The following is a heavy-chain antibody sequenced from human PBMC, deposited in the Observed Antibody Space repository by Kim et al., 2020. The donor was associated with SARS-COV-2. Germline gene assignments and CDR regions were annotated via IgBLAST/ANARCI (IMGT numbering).Heavy chain of an antibody. Sequence: GGSLRLSCAASGFTFSSYAMSWVRQAPGKGLEWVSAISGSGGSTYYADSVKGRFTISRDNSKNTLYLQMNSLRAEDTAVYYCAKDRFTYYDYVWGSYRPFDYWGQGTLVTVSS. CDR2: ISGSGGST. D-gene: IGHD3-16*02. V-gene: IGHV3-23*01. CDR1: GFTFSSYA. CDR3: AKDRFTYYDYVWGSYRPFDY. J-gene: IGHJ4*02.